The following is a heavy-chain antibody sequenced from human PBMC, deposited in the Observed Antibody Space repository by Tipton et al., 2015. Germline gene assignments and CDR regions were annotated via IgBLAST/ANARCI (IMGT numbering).Heavy chain of an antibody. D-gene: IGHD6-19*01. Sequence: QVQLVQSGAEVKKPGSSVKVSCKASGGNFRSYTISWVRQAPGQGLKWMGRIIPIFGAANYAQNFQARVTITADISTSTAYRELSSLRSEDTAVYYCAPGGRPYENSGWSPLEYWGQGRLVTASS. V-gene: IGHV1-69*06. J-gene: IGHJ4*02. CDR1: GGNFRSYT. CDR3: APGGRPYENSGWSPLEY. CDR2: IIPIFGAA.